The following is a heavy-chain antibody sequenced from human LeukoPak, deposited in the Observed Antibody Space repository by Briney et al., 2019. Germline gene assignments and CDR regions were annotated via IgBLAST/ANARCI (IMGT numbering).Heavy chain of an antibody. J-gene: IGHJ4*02. CDR2: INPSSGGT. V-gene: IGHV1-2*02. CDR3: AGRPDTSMVAIFDY. D-gene: IGHD5-18*01. Sequence: GASVKVSCKASGYTFTGYYVHWVRQAPGQGLEWVGWINPSSGGTNYAQKFQGRVTMTGDTSISTAYMELSRLSSDDTAVYFCAGRPDTSMVAIFDYWGQGTLVTISS. CDR1: GYTFTGYY.